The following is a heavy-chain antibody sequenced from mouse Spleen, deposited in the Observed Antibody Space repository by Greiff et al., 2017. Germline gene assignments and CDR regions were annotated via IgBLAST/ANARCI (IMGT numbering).Heavy chain of an antibody. CDR3: ARKELQGAMDY. CDR1: GYSITSGYY. D-gene: IGHD1-1*01. V-gene: IGHV3-6*01. CDR2: ISYDGSN. J-gene: IGHJ4*01. Sequence: EVQLQESGPGLVKPSQSLSLTCSVTGYSITSGYYWNWIRQFPGNKLEWMGYISYDGSNNYNPSLKNRISITRDTSKNQFFLKLNSVTTEDTATYYCARKELQGAMDYWGQGTSVTVSS.